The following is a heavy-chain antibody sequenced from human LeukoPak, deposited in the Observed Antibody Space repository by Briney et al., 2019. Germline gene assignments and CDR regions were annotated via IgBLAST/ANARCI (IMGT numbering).Heavy chain of an antibody. CDR2: INPSGGST. D-gene: IGHD3-10*01. J-gene: IGHJ6*03. CDR1: GYTFTSYY. V-gene: IGHV1-46*01. Sequence: ASVTVSCKASGYTFTSYYMHWVRQAPGQGLEWMGIINPSGGSTSYAQKFQGRVTITADKSTSTAYMELSSLRSEDTAVYYCATRFGELSLSDYYYYYMDVWGKGTTVTVSS. CDR3: ATRFGELSLSDYYYYYMDV.